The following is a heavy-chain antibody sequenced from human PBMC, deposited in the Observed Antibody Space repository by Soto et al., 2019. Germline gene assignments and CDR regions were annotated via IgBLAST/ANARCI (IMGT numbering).Heavy chain of an antibody. J-gene: IGHJ4*02. CDR1: GGSISSYY. V-gene: IGHV4-59*01. CDR3: ARGGGHYYDSSGRTGLFDY. CDR2: IYYSGST. D-gene: IGHD3-22*01. Sequence: SETLSLTCTVSGGSISSYYWSWIRQPPGKGLEWIGYIYYSGSTNYNPSLKSRVTISVDTSKNQFSLKLSSVTAADTAVYYCARGGGHYYDSSGRTGLFDYWGQGTLVTVSS.